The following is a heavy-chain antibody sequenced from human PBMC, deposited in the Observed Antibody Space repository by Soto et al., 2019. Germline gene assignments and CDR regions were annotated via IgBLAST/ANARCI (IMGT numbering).Heavy chain of an antibody. J-gene: IGHJ4*02. Sequence: GGSLRLSCAASGFTFSSYWMHWVRQAPGKGLVWVSRINSDGSSTSYADSVKGRFTISRDDFRNTLYLQMNSLRTEDTAIYYCAKLRDFVVLPAGILDYWGPGTLVTVSS. CDR3: AKLRDFVVLPAGILDY. D-gene: IGHD2-8*01. CDR2: INSDGSST. V-gene: IGHV3-74*01. CDR1: GFTFSSYW.